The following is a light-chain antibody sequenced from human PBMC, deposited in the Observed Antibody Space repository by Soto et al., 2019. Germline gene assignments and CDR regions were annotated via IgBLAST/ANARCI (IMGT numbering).Light chain of an antibody. CDR2: KVS. Sequence: DIVMTQTPLSSPVTLGQPASISCKSSQGLVSSDGNIYLNRLQQRPGQPPRLLIYKVSNRFSGAPDRFSGSGAGADFTLSISRVEAEDAGVYYYMQAKPLRTFGQGTRLEIK. CDR1: QGLVSSDGNIY. V-gene: IGKV2-24*01. CDR3: MQAKPLRT. J-gene: IGKJ5*01.